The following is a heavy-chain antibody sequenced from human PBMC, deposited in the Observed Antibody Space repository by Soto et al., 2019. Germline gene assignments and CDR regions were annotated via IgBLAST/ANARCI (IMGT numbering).Heavy chain of an antibody. CDR2: IYYTGTT. D-gene: IGHD4-17*01. J-gene: IGHJ5*02. CDR1: GGSISSYY. V-gene: IGHV4-59*01. Sequence: QVQLQESGPGLVKPSETLSLTCTVSGGSISSYYWXWIRQPPGKGLEWIGYIYYTGTTNYNPSLKSRVTXSXDTXXXXXSLKLXXXXXXXXXXXYCTKLPWADYGGIFDPWGQGTLVTVSS. CDR3: TKLPWADYGGIFDP.